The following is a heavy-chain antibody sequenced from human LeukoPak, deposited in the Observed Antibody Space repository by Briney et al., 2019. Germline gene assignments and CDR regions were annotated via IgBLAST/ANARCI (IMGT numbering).Heavy chain of an antibody. Sequence: GGSLRFSCAASGFTFSSYGMHWVRQARGKGLEWVAVISYDGSNKYYADSVKGRFTISRDNSKNTLYLQMNSLRAEDTAVYYCAKDYYDSSGPLDYWGQGTLVTVSS. CDR2: ISYDGSNK. J-gene: IGHJ4*02. V-gene: IGHV3-30*18. D-gene: IGHD3-22*01. CDR1: GFTFSSYG. CDR3: AKDYYDSSGPLDY.